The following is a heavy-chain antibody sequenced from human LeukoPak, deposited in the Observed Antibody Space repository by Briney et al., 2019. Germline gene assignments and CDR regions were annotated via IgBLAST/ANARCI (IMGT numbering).Heavy chain of an antibody. J-gene: IGHJ6*02. D-gene: IGHD2-15*01. V-gene: IGHV3-66*01. CDR2: IYSGGDT. CDR3: AREDVVVAAMLYYYYGMDV. CDR1: GVTVSNNY. Sequence: GGSLRLSRAASGVTVSNNYMRWVRQAPGKGPEWVSLIYSGGDTFYADAVKGRFTISRDGSKNTLYLQMNSLRAEDTAVYYCAREDVVVAAMLYYYYGMDVWGQGTPVTVSS.